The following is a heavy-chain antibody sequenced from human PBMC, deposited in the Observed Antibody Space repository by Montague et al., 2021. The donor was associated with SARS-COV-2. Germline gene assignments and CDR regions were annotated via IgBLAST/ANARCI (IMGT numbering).Heavy chain of an antibody. CDR2: ISSSGTYI. CDR1: GFTFNTYS. D-gene: IGHD2-21*02. V-gene: IGHV3-21*01. Sequence: SLRLSFSASGFTFNTYSMHWVRRAPGKGLEWVSSISSSGTYIYYADSVRGRFTISRDNAHNPLSLQLNSLRPEDTALYYCARDGVQFGDWPYYFAFWGQGTLVSVSS. J-gene: IGHJ4*02. CDR3: ARDGVQFGDWPYYFAF.